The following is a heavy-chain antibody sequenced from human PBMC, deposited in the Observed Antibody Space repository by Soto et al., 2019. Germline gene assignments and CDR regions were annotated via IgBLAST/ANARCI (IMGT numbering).Heavy chain of an antibody. J-gene: IGHJ4*02. V-gene: IGHV3-33*01. Sequence: QVQLVESGGGVVQPGRSLRLSCAASGFTFSSYGMHWVRQAPGKGLEWVAVIWYDGSNKYYADSVKGRFTISRDNSKNTLYLQMNSLRAEDTAVYYCARDHGSGSQGYWGQGTLVTVSS. D-gene: IGHD3-10*01. CDR1: GFTFSSYG. CDR3: ARDHGSGSQGY. CDR2: IWYDGSNK.